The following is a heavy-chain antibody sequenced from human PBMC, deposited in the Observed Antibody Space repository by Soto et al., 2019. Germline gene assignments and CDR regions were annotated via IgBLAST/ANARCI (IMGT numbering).Heavy chain of an antibody. CDR2: IYYSGST. J-gene: IGHJ4*02. CDR1: GGSISSGGYY. V-gene: IGHV4-31*03. CDR3: ARVQAGTIDY. Sequence: SETLSLTCTVSGGSISSGGYYWSWIRQHPGKGLEWIGYIYYSGSTYYNPSLKSRVTISVDTSKNQFSLKLSSVSAADTAMYYCARVQAGTIDYWGQGALVTVSS. D-gene: IGHD1-1*01.